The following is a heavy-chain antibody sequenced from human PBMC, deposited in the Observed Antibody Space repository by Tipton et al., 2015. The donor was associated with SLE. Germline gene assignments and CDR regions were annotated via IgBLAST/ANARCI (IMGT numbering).Heavy chain of an antibody. V-gene: IGHV4-59*01. CDR1: GGSISSYY. CDR2: IYYSGST. Sequence: TLSLTCTVSGGSISSYYWSWIRQPPGKGLEWIGYIYYSGSTNYNPSLKSRVTISVDTSKNQFSLKLSSVTAADTAVYYCARSGGSWYSLDFDYWGQGTLFTVSS. J-gene: IGHJ4*02. D-gene: IGHD6-13*01. CDR3: ARSGGSWYSLDFDY.